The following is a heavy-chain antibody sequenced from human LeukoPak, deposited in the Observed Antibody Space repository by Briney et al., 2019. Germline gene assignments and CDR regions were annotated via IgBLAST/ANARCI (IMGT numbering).Heavy chain of an antibody. CDR2: IYPGDSDT. J-gene: IGHJ4*02. D-gene: IGHD2-2*01. Sequence: PWESLKISCKGSGYRLNNYWIGWVRQMPGKGLEWMGIIYPGDSDTRYSPSFQGQVTISADRSISTAYLQWSSLKASDTAMYYCARQAYAYAPFDYWGQGTLVTVSS. V-gene: IGHV5-51*01. CDR1: GYRLNNYW. CDR3: ARQAYAYAPFDY.